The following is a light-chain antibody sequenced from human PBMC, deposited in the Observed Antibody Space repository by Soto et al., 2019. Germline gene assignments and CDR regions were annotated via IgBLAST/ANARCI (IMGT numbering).Light chain of an antibody. V-gene: IGKV1-39*01. J-gene: IGKJ1*01. Sequence: DIEMTQSPSSLSASVGDRVTITCRASQSINNFLNWYQQKPGEAPKLLICAASTLQSGVPSRFSGSGSGTYFPLTISSLQPEDFATYHCQQPYSRPWTFGQGTKVEIK. CDR1: QSINNF. CDR2: AAS. CDR3: QQPYSRPWT.